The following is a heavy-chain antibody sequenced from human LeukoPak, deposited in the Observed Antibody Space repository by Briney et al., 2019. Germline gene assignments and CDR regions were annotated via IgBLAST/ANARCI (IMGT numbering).Heavy chain of an antibody. CDR3: ARDREGYFDY. CDR2: IYSGGST. CDR1: GFIVSSNY. V-gene: IGHV3-66*01. Sequence: GGSLRLSCAASGFIVSSNYMSWIRQAPGKGLEWVSVIYSGGSTYYADSVKGRFTISRDNSKNTLYLQMNSLRAEDTAVYYCARDREGYFDYWGQGTLVTVSS. D-gene: IGHD1-26*01. J-gene: IGHJ4*02.